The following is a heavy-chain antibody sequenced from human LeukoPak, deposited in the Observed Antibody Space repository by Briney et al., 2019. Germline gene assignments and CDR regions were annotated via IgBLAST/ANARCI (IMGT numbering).Heavy chain of an antibody. CDR1: GFTFSSYG. V-gene: IGHV3-33*01. J-gene: IGHJ4*02. CDR3: TAGSGSYCIDY. D-gene: IGHD3-10*01. Sequence: GGSLRLSCAASGFTFSSYGMHWVRQAPGKGLEWLAVIWYDGGNKYYADSVKGRFTISRDNSKNTLYLQMNSLRAEDTAVYYCTAGSGSYCIDYWGQGTLVTVSS. CDR2: IWYDGGNK.